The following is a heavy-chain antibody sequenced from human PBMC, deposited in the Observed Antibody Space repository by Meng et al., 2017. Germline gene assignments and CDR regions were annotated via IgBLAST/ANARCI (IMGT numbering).Heavy chain of an antibody. Sequence: SGPTLAKPTQTLTLTCTFSGFSLSTSGVGVGWIRQPPGKALEWLALIYWNEDKRYSPSLKSRLTITKDTSKNQVVLTMANMDPVDTATYYCAHRRGLTAAGAWGQGTLVTVSS. J-gene: IGHJ5*02. V-gene: IGHV2-5*01. CDR1: GFSLSTSGVG. D-gene: IGHD6-13*01. CDR3: AHRRGLTAAGA. CDR2: IYWNEDK.